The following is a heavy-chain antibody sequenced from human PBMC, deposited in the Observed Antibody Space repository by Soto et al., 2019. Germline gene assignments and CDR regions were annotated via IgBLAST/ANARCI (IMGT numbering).Heavy chain of an antibody. CDR1: GFTFRSYG. D-gene: IGHD1-26*01. V-gene: IGHV3-33*01. CDR2: IWYDGSNK. J-gene: IGHJ4*02. Sequence: QVQLVESGGGVVQPGRSLRLSCAASGFTFRSYGMHWVRQAPGKGLEWVAVIWYDGSNKYYADSVKGRFTISRDNSKXXXXXXXXXXXXXXXXXXXXXXXXXXXYLVIDYWGQGTLVTVSS. CDR3: XXXXXXXYLVIDY.